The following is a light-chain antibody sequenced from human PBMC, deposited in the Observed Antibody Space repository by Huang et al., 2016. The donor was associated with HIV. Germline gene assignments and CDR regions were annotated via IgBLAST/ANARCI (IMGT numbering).Light chain of an antibody. J-gene: IGKJ3*01. CDR3: QQYDRSPPT. Sequence: EIVLTQSPGTLSLSPGERATPSCRASQSLSTSFLAWYQQKPGQAPRLLIYGASSRATGIPDRFSGSGSGTDFTLTISRLEPEDFALYYCQQYDRSPPTFGPGTKVDIK. V-gene: IGKV3-20*01. CDR1: QSLSTSF. CDR2: GAS.